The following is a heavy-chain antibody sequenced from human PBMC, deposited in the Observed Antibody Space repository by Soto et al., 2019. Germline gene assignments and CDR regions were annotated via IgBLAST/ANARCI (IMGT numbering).Heavy chain of an antibody. CDR2: VSSYNGNT. D-gene: IGHD3-10*01. CDR3: ASEVEGSYSPADF. Sequence: QVQLVQSGPEVKKPGASVTVSCKTSGYTFTDHGIDWVRQATGLGLEWVGWVSSYNGNTNYAYNLKNRVIMTTDASTSTAYMELRGLRSDDTAVYYCASEVEGSYSPADFWGQGPPVTVSS. J-gene: IGHJ4*02. CDR1: GYTFTDHG. V-gene: IGHV1-18*01.